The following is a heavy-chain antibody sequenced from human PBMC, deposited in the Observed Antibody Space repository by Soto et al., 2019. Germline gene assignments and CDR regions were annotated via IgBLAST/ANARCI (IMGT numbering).Heavy chain of an antibody. J-gene: IGHJ5*02. CDR1: GGSISSYY. V-gene: IGHV4-59*01. CDR3: ARDMGGIAAAGGENWFDP. CDR2: IYYSGST. Sequence: QVQLQESGPGLVKPSETLSLTCTVSGGSISSYYWSWIRQPPGKGLECIGYIYYSGSTNYNPSLKSRVTISVDTSKNQFSLKLSSVTAADTAVYYCARDMGGIAAAGGENWFDPWGQGTLVTVSS. D-gene: IGHD6-13*01.